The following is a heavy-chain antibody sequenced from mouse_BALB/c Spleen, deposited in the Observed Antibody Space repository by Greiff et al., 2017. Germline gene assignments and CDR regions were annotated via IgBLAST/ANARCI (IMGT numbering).Heavy chain of an antibody. CDR2: ISSGSSTI. CDR1: GFTFSSFG. J-gene: IGHJ2*01. V-gene: IGHV5-17*02. Sequence: DVKLVESGGGLVQPGGSRKLSCAASGFTFSSFGMHWVRQAPEKGLEWVAYISSGSSTIYYADTVKGRFTISRDNPKNTLFLQMTSLRSEHTAMYYCARNYGSSYDYWGQGTTLTVSS. CDR3: ARNYGSSYDY. D-gene: IGHD1-1*01.